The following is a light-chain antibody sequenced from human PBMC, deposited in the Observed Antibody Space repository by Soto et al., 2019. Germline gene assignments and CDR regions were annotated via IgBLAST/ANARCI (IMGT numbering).Light chain of an antibody. J-gene: IGKJ1*01. Sequence: DIQMTQSPSTLSASVGDRVTITCRASQSISSWLAWYQQKPGKAPKLLIYDASSLESGVPSRFRGSGSGTEFTLTIXXXXXXXFATYYCQQXXXXXGTFGQ. V-gene: IGKV1-5*01. CDR2: DAS. CDR1: QSISSW. CDR3: QQXXXXXGT.